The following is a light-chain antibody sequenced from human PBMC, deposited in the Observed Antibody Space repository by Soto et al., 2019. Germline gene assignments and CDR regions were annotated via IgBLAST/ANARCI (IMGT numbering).Light chain of an antibody. Sequence: QSVLTQPPSASATPGQRVTISCSGSSSNIGTNYVYWYQHLPGTAPKLLIYRNDQRPSGVPDRFSGSMSGTAASLAIGGLRSEDEADYYCCSYAGRYTFEVFGGGTKLTVL. CDR1: SSNIGTNY. V-gene: IGLV1-47*01. J-gene: IGLJ2*01. CDR2: RND. CDR3: CSYAGRYTFEV.